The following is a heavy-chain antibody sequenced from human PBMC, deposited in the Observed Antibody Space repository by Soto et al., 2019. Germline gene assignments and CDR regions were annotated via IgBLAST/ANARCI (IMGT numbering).Heavy chain of an antibody. J-gene: IGHJ4*02. CDR2: IIPIFGTA. CDR3: GGGGGRWWGLPGD. CDR1: GGTFSSYA. Sequence: QVQLVQSGAEVKKPGSSVKVSCKASGGTFSSYAISWVRQAPGQGLAWMGGIIPIFGTANYAQKFQGRVTFTAGESTGTAYMELSSLRPVDTAVHYGGGGGGRWWGLPGDWGQGTLVTVSS. V-gene: IGHV1-69*01. D-gene: IGHD1-26*01.